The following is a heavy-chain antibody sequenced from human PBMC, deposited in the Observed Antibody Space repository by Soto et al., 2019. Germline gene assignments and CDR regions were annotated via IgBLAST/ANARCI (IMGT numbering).Heavy chain of an antibody. CDR3: ARGPTITTDF. CDR2: MYYSGAT. CDR1: GDSMSRYS. D-gene: IGHD4-17*01. J-gene: IGHJ4*02. Sequence: SETLSLTCTFSGDSMSRYSCHWLRQAPGKGLEWIAYMYYSGATDYNPSLKSRVSMSLDKSTNQFSLRLSSVTAADTALYFCARGPTITTDFWGRGILVTVS. V-gene: IGHV4-59*01.